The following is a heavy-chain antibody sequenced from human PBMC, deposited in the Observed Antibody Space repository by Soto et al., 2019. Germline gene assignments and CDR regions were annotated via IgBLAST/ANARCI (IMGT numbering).Heavy chain of an antibody. CDR2: ISGSGGST. CDR3: QAEDGIRGTVPVSAFLLNRSSDL. J-gene: IGHJ2*01. D-gene: IGHD1-1*01. Sequence: QGKGLEWVSAISGSGGSTYYVDSVKGRCTISRDNSKNTRYLQMNSLRAEDTAVFFFQAEDGIRGTVPVSAFLLNRSSDL. V-gene: IGHV3-23*01.